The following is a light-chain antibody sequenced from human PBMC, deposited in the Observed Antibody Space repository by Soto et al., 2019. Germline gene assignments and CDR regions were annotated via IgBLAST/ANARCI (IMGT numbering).Light chain of an antibody. CDR3: CSYAGSSTFLV. CDR1: SSDVGSYNL. Sequence: SVLTQPASVSGSPGQSITISCTGTSSDVGSYNLVSWYQQHPGKAPKLMIYEGSKRPSGVSYRFSGSKSGNTASLTISGLQAEDEADYYCCSYAGSSTFLVFGTGTKVTVL. J-gene: IGLJ1*01. V-gene: IGLV2-23*03. CDR2: EGS.